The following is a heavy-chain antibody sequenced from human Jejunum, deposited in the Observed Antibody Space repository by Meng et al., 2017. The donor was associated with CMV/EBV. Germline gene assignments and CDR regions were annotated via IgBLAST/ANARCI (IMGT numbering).Heavy chain of an antibody. J-gene: IGHJ4*02. V-gene: IGHV3-15*01. D-gene: IGHD6-6*01. Sequence: SGCPFNAAGMTGVRQAPGKGLEWVGRIKSKTDFGTIDYAPPVRGRFTISRDDSKNVLYVDMNSLKTEDTAVYFCTTARSYGSSDYWGPGTLVTVSS. CDR3: TTARSYGSSDY. CDR2: IKSKTDFGTI. CDR1: GCPFNAAG.